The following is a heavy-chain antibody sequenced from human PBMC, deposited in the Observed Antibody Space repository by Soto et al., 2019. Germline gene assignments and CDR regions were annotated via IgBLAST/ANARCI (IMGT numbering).Heavy chain of an antibody. J-gene: IGHJ4*02. CDR2: IHYSGTT. D-gene: IGHD5-18*01. CDR3: ARDRDSYGFHDY. Sequence: QAQLQESGPGLVKPSQTLSLTCTVSGGSISGSGSYWSWIRQHPGKGLEWIGYIHYSGTTYYNPSLKSRITISIDTSKKEFSLKLTSVTAADTAVYYCARDRDSYGFHDYWGQGTLVTVSS. CDR1: GGSISGSGSY. V-gene: IGHV4-31*03.